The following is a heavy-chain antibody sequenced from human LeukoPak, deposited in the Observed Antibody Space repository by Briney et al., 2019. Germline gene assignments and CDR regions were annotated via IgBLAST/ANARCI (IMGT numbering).Heavy chain of an antibody. D-gene: IGHD6-19*01. J-gene: IGHJ6*02. Sequence: GGSLRLSCAASGFTFSSYGMHWVRQAPGKGLEWVAVISYDGSNKYYAHSVKGRFTISRDNSKNTLYLQMNSLRAEDTAVYYCAKLGSSGWYHYYYYGMDVWGQGTTVTVSS. CDR2: ISYDGSNK. CDR1: GFTFSSYG. CDR3: AKLGSSGWYHYYYYGMDV. V-gene: IGHV3-30*18.